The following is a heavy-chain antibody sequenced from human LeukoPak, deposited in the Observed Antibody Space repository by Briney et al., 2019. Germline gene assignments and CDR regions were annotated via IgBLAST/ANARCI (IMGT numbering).Heavy chain of an antibody. CDR1: GFNFGDYA. CDR3: AKDPTIWSGYSTDDY. D-gene: IGHD3-3*01. Sequence: AGRSLRLSCAASGFNFGDYALSWVRQAPGKGLEWVSAISGSGGSTYYADSVKGRFTISRDNSKNTLYLQMNSLRAEDTAVYYCAKDPTIWSGYSTDDYWGQGTLVTVSS. CDR2: ISGSGGST. V-gene: IGHV3-23*01. J-gene: IGHJ4*02.